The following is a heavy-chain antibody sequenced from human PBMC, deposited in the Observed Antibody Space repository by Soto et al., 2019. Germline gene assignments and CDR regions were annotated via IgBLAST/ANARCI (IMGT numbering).Heavy chain of an antibody. CDR2: IKPNNGGT. Sequence: QVQLVQSGAEVKKSGASVMVSCKASGYTFTGYYIHWVRQAPGQGLEWMGWIKPNNGGTNYVQKFQGRVTMTRDTSISTAYMELRRLTSDDTAVYYCARDLPIVGTTTWDYWGQGTLVTVSS. J-gene: IGHJ4*02. CDR3: ARDLPIVGTTTWDY. D-gene: IGHD1-26*01. V-gene: IGHV1-2*02. CDR1: GYTFTGYY.